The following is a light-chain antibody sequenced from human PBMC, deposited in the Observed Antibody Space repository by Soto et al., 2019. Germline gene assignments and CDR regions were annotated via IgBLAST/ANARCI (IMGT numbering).Light chain of an antibody. Sequence: QAVVTQPPSASGTPGQRVTISCSGSSFNIGSNTVNWYQQVPGTAPKLLLYTNDQRPSGVPDRFSGSKSGTSASLAISGLQSEDEADYYCTAWDDSLNGLVFGGGTQLTVL. CDR2: TND. CDR1: SFNIGSNT. V-gene: IGLV1-44*01. CDR3: TAWDDSLNGLV. J-gene: IGLJ2*01.